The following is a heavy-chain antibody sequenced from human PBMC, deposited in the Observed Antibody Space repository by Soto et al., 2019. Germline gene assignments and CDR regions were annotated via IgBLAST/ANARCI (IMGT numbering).Heavy chain of an antibody. V-gene: IGHV3-30*18. D-gene: IGHD3-22*01. CDR2: ISFDGGYK. Sequence: QVQLVESGGGVVQPGRSLRLSCAASAFTFSSYGMHWVRQAPGKGLEWVAGISFDGGYKFYADSVKGRFTISRDNSKSTLYLQMTSLRAEDTAGYYCAKDLYVVTTTSDGFDMWGQGTMVTVSS. CDR1: AFTFSSYG. CDR3: AKDLYVVTTTSDGFDM. J-gene: IGHJ3*02.